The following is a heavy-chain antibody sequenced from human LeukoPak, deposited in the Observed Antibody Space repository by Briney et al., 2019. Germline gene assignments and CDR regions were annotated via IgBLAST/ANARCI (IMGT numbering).Heavy chain of an antibody. D-gene: IGHD4-11*01. CDR3: ARYDYSNYDYYYYGMDV. CDR2: INAGNGNT. Sequence: ASVKVSCKASGGTFSSYAMHWVRQAPGQRLEWMGWINAGNGNTRYSQKFQGRVTITRDTSASTAYMELSSLRSEDTAVYYCARYDYSNYDYYYYGMDVWGQGTTVTVSS. CDR1: GGTFSSYA. J-gene: IGHJ6*02. V-gene: IGHV1-3*01.